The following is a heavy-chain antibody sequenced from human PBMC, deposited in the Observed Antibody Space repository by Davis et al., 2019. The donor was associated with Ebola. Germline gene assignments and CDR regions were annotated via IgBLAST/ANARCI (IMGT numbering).Heavy chain of an antibody. Sequence: HTGGSLRLSCAASGFTLSSYWMHWVRQAPGKGLVWVSRINSDGRSTTYADSVKGRFTISRDNSKNTLHLQMNGLRVEDTAIYYCAKDTSNIWFDMWGQGTNVTVSS. J-gene: IGHJ3*02. CDR3: AKDTSNIWFDM. V-gene: IGHV3-74*01. D-gene: IGHD2-2*01. CDR2: INSDGRST. CDR1: GFTLSSYW.